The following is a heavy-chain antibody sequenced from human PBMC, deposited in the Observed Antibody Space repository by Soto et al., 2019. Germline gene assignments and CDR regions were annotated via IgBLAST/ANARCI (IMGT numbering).Heavy chain of an antibody. CDR1: GYPFSAFD. CDR3: VRQPGGVATPGEDY. J-gene: IGHJ4*02. Sequence: QVQLVQSGAEVKKPGASVKVSCEASGYPFSAFDINWVRQAGGQGLEWMGWMNPDSGDTAFAQRVQDRITMTRSTSISTAYMGLSRLTSDDTAVYFCVRQPGGVATPGEDYWGQGTLVTVSS. V-gene: IGHV1-8*01. D-gene: IGHD2-15*01. CDR2: MNPDSGDT.